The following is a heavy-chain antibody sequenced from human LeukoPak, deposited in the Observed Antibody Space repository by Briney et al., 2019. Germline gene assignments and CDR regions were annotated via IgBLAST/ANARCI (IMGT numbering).Heavy chain of an antibody. V-gene: IGHV3-23*01. CDR3: AKKEDYYHSPDY. Sequence: GGSLRLSCAASGFTFSSYAMSWVRQAPGKGLEWVSVISGSGSSTYYADSVKGRFTISRDNSKNTLYLHMNSLRAEDTALYYCAKKEDYYHSPDYWGQGILVTVSS. CDR1: GFTFSSYA. J-gene: IGHJ4*02. CDR2: ISGSGSST. D-gene: IGHD3-22*01.